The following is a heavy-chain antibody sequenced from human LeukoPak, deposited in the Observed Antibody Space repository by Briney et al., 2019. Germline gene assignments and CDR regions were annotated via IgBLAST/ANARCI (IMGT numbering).Heavy chain of an antibody. CDR2: ISYDGSNK. V-gene: IGHV3-30*03. D-gene: IGHD6-19*01. CDR3: ASVAGSFAFDI. CDR1: GFTFSSYG. J-gene: IGHJ3*02. Sequence: GGSLRLSCAASGFTFSSYGMHWVRQAPGKGLEWVAVISYDGSNKYYADSVEGRFTISRDNSKNTLYLQMNSLRAEVTAVYYCASVAGSFAFDIWGQGTMVTVSS.